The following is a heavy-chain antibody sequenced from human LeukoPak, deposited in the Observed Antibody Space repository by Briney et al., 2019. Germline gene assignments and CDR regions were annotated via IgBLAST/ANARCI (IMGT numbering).Heavy chain of an antibody. J-gene: IGHJ5*02. CDR3: ARQRHYYDSSGFRWFDP. CDR1: GYSFTSYW. D-gene: IGHD3-22*01. Sequence: ESLKISCKGSGYSFTSYWIGWVRQTPGKGLEWMGIIYPGDSDTRYSPSFQGQVTISADKSISTAYLQWSSLKASDTAMYYCARQRHYYDSSGFRWFDPWGQGTLVTVSS. V-gene: IGHV5-51*01. CDR2: IYPGDSDT.